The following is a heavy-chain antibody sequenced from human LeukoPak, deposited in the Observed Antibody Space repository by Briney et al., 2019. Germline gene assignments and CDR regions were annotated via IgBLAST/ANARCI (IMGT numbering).Heavy chain of an antibody. CDR2: ISYDGSNK. CDR1: GFTFSSYA. CDR3: AREGTSQQLVSPYFDY. Sequence: GRSLRLSCAASGFTFSSYAMHWVRQAPGKGLEWVAVISYDGSNKYYADSVKGRFTISRDNSKNTLYLQMNSLRAEDTAVYYCAREGTSQQLVSPYFDYWGQGTLVTVSS. V-gene: IGHV3-30-3*01. D-gene: IGHD6-13*01. J-gene: IGHJ4*02.